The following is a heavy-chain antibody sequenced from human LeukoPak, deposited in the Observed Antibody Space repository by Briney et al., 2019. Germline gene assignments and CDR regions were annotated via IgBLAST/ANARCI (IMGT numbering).Heavy chain of an antibody. V-gene: IGHV1-2*02. CDR1: GYTFTGYY. CDR2: INPNSGGT. J-gene: IGHJ6*03. CDR3: ARGGQMPNSGYYYYYMDV. Sequence: GASVKVSCKASGYTFTGYYMHWVRQAPGQGLEWMGWINPNSGGTNYAQKFQGRVTMTRDTSISTAYMELSRLRSDDTAVYYCARGGQMPNSGYYYYYMDVWGKGTTVTVSS. D-gene: IGHD2-2*01.